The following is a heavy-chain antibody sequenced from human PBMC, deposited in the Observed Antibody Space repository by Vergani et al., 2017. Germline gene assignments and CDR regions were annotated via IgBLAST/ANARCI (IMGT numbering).Heavy chain of an antibody. CDR2: INPSGGHT. V-gene: IGHV1-46*03. CDR1: GYTFSNYY. Sequence: QVPVVQSGAEVKKSGASVKVSFKTSGYTFSNYYIHWVPQAPGQGLEWMGIINPSGGHTNYAQKFQGRVTMTRDTSTSTVYMELRSLNSEDTAKLYCARGDYGILTGYRYWGQGTLVTVSA. CDR3: ARGDYGILTGYRY. J-gene: IGHJ4*02. D-gene: IGHD3-9*01.